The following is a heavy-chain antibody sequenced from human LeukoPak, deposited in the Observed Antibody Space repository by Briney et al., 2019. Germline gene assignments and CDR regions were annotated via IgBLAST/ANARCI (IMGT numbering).Heavy chain of an antibody. J-gene: IGHJ4*02. Sequence: GGSLRLSCAASGFTFSSYAMSWVRQAPGKGLEWVSAISGSGGSTYYTDSVKGRFTISRDNSKNTLYLQMNSLRAEDTAVYYCAKEYYDFWSGYPHDYWGQGTLVTVSS. CDR3: AKEYYDFWSGYPHDY. D-gene: IGHD3-3*01. CDR1: GFTFSSYA. V-gene: IGHV3-23*01. CDR2: ISGSGGST.